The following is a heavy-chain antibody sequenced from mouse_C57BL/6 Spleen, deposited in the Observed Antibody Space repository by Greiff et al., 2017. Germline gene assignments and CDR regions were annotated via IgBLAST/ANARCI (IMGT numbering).Heavy chain of an antibody. V-gene: IGHV1-55*01. CDR1: GYTFTSYW. Sequence: QVQLKQPGAELVKPGASVKMSCTASGYTFTSYWITWVKQRPGQGLEWIGDIYPGSGSTNDNEKFKSKATLTVDTSSSTAYMQLSSLTSEDSAVYYCARGVRRDYAMDYWGQGTSVTVSS. CDR2: IYPGSGST. J-gene: IGHJ4*01. D-gene: IGHD2-1*01. CDR3: ARGVRRDYAMDY.